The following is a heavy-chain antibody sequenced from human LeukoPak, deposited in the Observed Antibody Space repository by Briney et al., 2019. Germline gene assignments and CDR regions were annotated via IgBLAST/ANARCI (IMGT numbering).Heavy chain of an antibody. CDR2: ISSSSSYI. CDR3: ANERGQRVAAGQYFQH. V-gene: IGHV3-21*01. CDR1: GFTFSSYS. D-gene: IGHD6-19*01. Sequence: PGGSLRLSCAASGFTFSSYSMNWVRQAPGKGLEWVSSISSSSSYIYYADSVKGRFTISRDNAKNSLYLRMNSLRAEDTAVYYCANERGQRVAAGQYFQHWGQGTLVTVSS. J-gene: IGHJ1*01.